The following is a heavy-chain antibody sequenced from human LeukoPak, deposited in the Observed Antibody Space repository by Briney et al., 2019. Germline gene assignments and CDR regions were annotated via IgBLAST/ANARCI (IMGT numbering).Heavy chain of an antibody. CDR1: GGSISSYY. V-gene: IGHV4-59*06. Sequence: PSETLSLTCTVSGGSISSYYWSWIRQPPGRGLEWIGYIYYSGSTYYNPSLKSRVTISVDTSKNQFSLKLSSVTAADTAVYYCARDHPLGYSGSYGAFDIWGQGAMVTVSS. CDR2: IYYSGST. D-gene: IGHD1-26*01. J-gene: IGHJ3*02. CDR3: ARDHPLGYSGSYGAFDI.